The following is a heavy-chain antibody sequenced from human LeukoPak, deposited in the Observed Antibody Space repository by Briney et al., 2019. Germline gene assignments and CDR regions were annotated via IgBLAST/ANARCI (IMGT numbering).Heavy chain of an antibody. Sequence: SETLSLTCTVSGGSISSSSYYWGWIRQPPGKGLEWIGSIYYSGSTYYNPSLKSRVTTSVDTSKNQFSLKLSSVTAADTAVYYCARHSYYYDSSGYPYYFDYWGQGTLVTVSS. J-gene: IGHJ4*02. V-gene: IGHV4-39*01. CDR2: IYYSGST. CDR1: GGSISSSSYY. CDR3: ARHSYYYDSSGYPYYFDY. D-gene: IGHD3-22*01.